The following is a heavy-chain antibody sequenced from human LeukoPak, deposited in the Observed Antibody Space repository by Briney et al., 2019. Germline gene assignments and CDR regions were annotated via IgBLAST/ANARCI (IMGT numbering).Heavy chain of an antibody. CDR3: ARVGRVGSLQYSSSKYFDY. Sequence: SETLSLTCAVYGGSFSGYYWSWIRQPPGKGLEWIGEINHSGSTNYNPSLKSRVTISVDTSKNQFSLKLSSVTAADTAVYYCARVGRVGSLQYSSSKYFDYWGQGTLVTVSS. D-gene: IGHD6-6*01. CDR1: GGSFSGYY. V-gene: IGHV4-34*01. J-gene: IGHJ4*02. CDR2: INHSGST.